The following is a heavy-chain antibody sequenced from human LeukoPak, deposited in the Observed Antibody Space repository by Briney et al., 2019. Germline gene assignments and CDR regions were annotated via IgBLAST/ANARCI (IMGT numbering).Heavy chain of an antibody. J-gene: IGHJ4*02. V-gene: IGHV4-59*01. CDR1: GGSISSYY. CDR3: ARTIFGVVISPLYYFDY. D-gene: IGHD3-3*01. CDR2: VYYSGST. Sequence: SETLSLTCTVSGGSISSYYWSWIRQPPGKGLEWIGYVYYSGSTNYNPSLESRVTISVDTSKNQFSLKLSSVTAADTAVYYCARTIFGVVISPLYYFDYWGQGTLVTVSS.